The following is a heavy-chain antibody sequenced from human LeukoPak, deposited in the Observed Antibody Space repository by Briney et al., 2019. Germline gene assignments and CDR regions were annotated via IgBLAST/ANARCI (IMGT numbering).Heavy chain of an antibody. V-gene: IGHV3-43*02. CDR2: ISGKGDKT. Sequence: GGSLRLSCVASGITFEDYGIHWVRQAPGKGLEWVSLISGKGDKTYYVDSVKGRFTVSRDNSRNTLYLQMDSLRDEDTAFYYCAVPTIYGVGAFDVWGQGTMLMVSP. J-gene: IGHJ3*01. CDR1: GITFEDYG. CDR3: AVPTIYGVGAFDV. D-gene: IGHD2/OR15-2a*01.